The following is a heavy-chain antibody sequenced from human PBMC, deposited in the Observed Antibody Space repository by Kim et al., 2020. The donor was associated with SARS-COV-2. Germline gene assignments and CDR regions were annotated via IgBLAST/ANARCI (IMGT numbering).Heavy chain of an antibody. D-gene: IGHD1-26*01. Sequence: GGTLRLSCAASGFTFSSYSMNWVRQAPGKGLEWVSYISSNSITIYNADSVRGRFTISRANAKNSLYLQMNSLSDEDTAVYYCTRSYGANYYYAVDVCGQG. CDR3: TRSYGANYYYAVDV. V-gene: IGHV3-48*02. CDR2: ISSNSITI. CDR1: GFTFSSYS. J-gene: IGHJ6*02.